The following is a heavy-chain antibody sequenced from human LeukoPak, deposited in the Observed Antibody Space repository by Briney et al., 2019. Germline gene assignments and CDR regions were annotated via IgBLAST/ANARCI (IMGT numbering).Heavy chain of an antibody. CDR3: ARATLAYDSSGYYYYFDY. D-gene: IGHD3-22*01. V-gene: IGHV1-18*01. J-gene: IGHJ4*02. CDR1: GYTFTSYG. CDR2: ISAYNGNT. Sequence: ASVKVSCKASGYTFTSYGISWVRQAPGQGLEWMEWISAYNGNTNYAQKLQGRVTMTTDTSTSTAYMELRSLRSDDAAVYYCARATLAYDSSGYYYYFDYWGQGTLVTVSS.